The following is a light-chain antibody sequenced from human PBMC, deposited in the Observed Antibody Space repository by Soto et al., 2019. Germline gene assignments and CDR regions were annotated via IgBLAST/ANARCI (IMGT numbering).Light chain of an antibody. CDR3: SSYTSSRYV. CDR2: EVS. Sequence: QSVLTQPASVSGSPGQSITISCTGTSSDVGGYNYVSWYQQHPGKAPKLTIYEVSNRPSGASNRFSGSKSGNTASLTISGLQAEGEADYYCSSYTSSRYVFGTGTKVTVL. V-gene: IGLV2-14*01. J-gene: IGLJ1*01. CDR1: SSDVGGYNY.